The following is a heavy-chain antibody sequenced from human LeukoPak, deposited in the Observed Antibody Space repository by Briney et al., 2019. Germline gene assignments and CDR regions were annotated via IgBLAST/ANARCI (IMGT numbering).Heavy chain of an antibody. J-gene: IGHJ4*02. CDR2: IYPGDPDT. CDR1: GYSFTSYW. D-gene: IGHD4-11*01. V-gene: IGHV5-51*01. Sequence: GESLKISCKGSGYSFTSYWIGWVRQMPGKGLEWMGIIYPGDPDTRYSPSFQGQVTISADKSVSTAYLQWSSLKASDSAMYYCARVTVTNSYYFEYWGQGTLVTVSS. CDR3: ARVTVTNSYYFEY.